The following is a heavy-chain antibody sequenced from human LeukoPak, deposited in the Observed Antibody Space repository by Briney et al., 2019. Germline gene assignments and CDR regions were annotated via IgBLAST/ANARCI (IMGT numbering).Heavy chain of an antibody. J-gene: IGHJ4*02. Sequence: GESLKISCQCSQYTFTNYWIAWVRQMPGKGLEWMGIIYPGDSDTRYNPSFQGQVTISADKSISTAYLQWNSLKASDTAMYYCARRHKRGAYSYGVDYWGQGTLVTVSS. CDR2: IYPGDSDT. V-gene: IGHV5-51*01. CDR1: QYTFTNYW. CDR3: ARRHKRGAYSYGVDY. D-gene: IGHD5-18*01.